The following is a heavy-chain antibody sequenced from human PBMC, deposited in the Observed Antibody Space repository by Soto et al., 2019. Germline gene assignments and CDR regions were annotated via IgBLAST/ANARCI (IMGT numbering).Heavy chain of an antibody. J-gene: IGHJ4*02. V-gene: IGHV3-23*01. Sequence: GGSLRLSCAASGFTFSSYAMSWVRQAPGKGLEWVAAIRGGGSNTYYAASVKGRFTISRDNAKNSLYLQMNSLRAEDTAVYYCASFHFDWSPFDYWGQGTLVTVSS. CDR1: GFTFSSYA. D-gene: IGHD3-9*01. CDR3: ASFHFDWSPFDY. CDR2: IRGGGSNT.